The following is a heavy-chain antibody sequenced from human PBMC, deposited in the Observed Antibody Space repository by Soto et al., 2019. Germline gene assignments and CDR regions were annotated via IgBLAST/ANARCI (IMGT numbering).Heavy chain of an antibody. V-gene: IGHV1-18*01. J-gene: IGHJ5*02. CDR3: ARYIWSVVVVPAAKWFDP. Sequence: QVQLVQSGAEVKKPGASVKVSCKASGYTFTSYGISWVRQAPGQGLEWMGWISAYNGNTNYAQKLQGRVTMTTDTSTSTAYMELRSLRSDDTAVYYCARYIWSVVVVPAAKWFDPWGQGTLVTVSS. CDR2: ISAYNGNT. D-gene: IGHD2-2*01. CDR1: GYTFTSYG.